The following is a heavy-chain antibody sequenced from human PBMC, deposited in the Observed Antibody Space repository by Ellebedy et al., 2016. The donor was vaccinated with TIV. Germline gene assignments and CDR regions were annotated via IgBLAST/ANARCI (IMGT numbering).Heavy chain of an antibody. Sequence: GESLKISCAVSGFTVSTNYMNWVRQAPGKGLEWVSITYSDGTTYYADSVKGRFTIARDISMNTLYLQMNSLRAEDTAVYYCARDLPSYYGSGGLDYWGQGTLVTVSS. CDR1: GFTVSTNY. V-gene: IGHV3-66*01. CDR3: ARDLPSYYGSGGLDY. CDR2: TYSDGTT. D-gene: IGHD3-10*01. J-gene: IGHJ4*02.